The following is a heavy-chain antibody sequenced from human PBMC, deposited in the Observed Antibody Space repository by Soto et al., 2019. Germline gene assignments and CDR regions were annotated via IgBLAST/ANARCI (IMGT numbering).Heavy chain of an antibody. Sequence: GGSLRLSCAASGFTFSSYAMSWVRQAPGKGLEWVSAIMGSGGSKYYADSVKGRFTISRDNSKNTLYLQMNSLRAEDTAVYYCAKDLRDFWSGYRDYYYYYGMDVWGQGTTVTVSS. CDR1: GFTFSSYA. J-gene: IGHJ6*02. CDR3: AKDLRDFWSGYRDYYYYYGMDV. D-gene: IGHD3-3*01. V-gene: IGHV3-23*01. CDR2: IMGSGGSK.